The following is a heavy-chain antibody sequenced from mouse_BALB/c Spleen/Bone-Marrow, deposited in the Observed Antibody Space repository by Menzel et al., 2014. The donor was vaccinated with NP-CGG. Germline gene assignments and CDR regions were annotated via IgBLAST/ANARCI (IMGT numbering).Heavy chain of an antibody. Sequence: VQRVESGAELMKPGASVKISCKATGYTFSSYWIEWVKQRPGHGLEWIGEILPGGGSTNYNEKFKDKATLTADKSSSIAYMQLSSLTSEDSAVYYCARSGGYDGFSYWGQGTTLTVSS. CDR2: ILPGGGST. D-gene: IGHD2-2*01. V-gene: IGHV1-9*01. CDR1: GYTFSSYW. J-gene: IGHJ2*01. CDR3: ARSGGYDGFSY.